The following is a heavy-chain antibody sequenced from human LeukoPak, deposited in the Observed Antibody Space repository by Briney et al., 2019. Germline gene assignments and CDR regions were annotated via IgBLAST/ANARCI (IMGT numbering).Heavy chain of an antibody. V-gene: IGHV4-39*01. CDR3: ARRHYYDSSGRYYGPSFDY. CDR2: INYRGST. D-gene: IGHD3-22*01. CDR1: GGSISRSSYY. J-gene: IGHJ4*02. Sequence: PSETLSLTCTVSGGSISRSSYYWGWIRQPPGKGLEWIGIINYRGSTYYNPSLQSRITMSVDTSDNQFSLKLTSVTAADTAVYYCARRHYYDSSGRYYGPSFDYWGQGILVTVSS.